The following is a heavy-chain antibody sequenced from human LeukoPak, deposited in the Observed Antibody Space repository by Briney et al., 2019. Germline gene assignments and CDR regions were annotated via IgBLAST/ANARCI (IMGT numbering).Heavy chain of an antibody. CDR3: AREPPMTTVTTLDY. D-gene: IGHD4-11*01. CDR1: GYTFTGYH. V-gene: IGHV1-2*02. Sequence: ASVKVSCKASGYTFTGYHMHWVRQAPGQGLEWMGWINPNSGGTNYAQKFQGRVTMTRDTSISTAYMELSRLRSDDTAVYYCAREPPMTTVTTLDYWGQGTLVTVSS. J-gene: IGHJ4*02. CDR2: INPNSGGT.